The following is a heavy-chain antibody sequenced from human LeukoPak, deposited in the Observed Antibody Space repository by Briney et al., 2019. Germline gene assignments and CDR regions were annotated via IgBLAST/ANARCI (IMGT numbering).Heavy chain of an antibody. CDR3: ARVGDEVAYTRGYLDH. Sequence: GGSLRLSCAASGFTVSSNYMSWVRQAPGKGLEWVSVVYSGGSTHYADSVKGRFTISRDNSKNTLYLQMNSLRAEDTAVYYCARVGDEVAYTRGYLDHWGQGILVTVSS. V-gene: IGHV3-53*05. D-gene: IGHD3-16*01. CDR1: GFTVSSNY. J-gene: IGHJ4*02. CDR2: VYSGGST.